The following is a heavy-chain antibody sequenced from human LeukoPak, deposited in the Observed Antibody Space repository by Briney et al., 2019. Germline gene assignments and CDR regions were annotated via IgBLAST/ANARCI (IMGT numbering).Heavy chain of an antibody. V-gene: IGHV3-30-3*01. Sequence: PGGSLRLSCAASGFTFSSYAMHWVRQAPGKGLEWVAVISYDGSNKYYADSVKGRFTISRDNSKNTLYLQMNSLRAEDTAVYYCARSLVGAFDYWGRGTLVTVSS. CDR1: GFTFSSYA. J-gene: IGHJ4*02. D-gene: IGHD1-26*01. CDR2: ISYDGSNK. CDR3: ARSLVGAFDY.